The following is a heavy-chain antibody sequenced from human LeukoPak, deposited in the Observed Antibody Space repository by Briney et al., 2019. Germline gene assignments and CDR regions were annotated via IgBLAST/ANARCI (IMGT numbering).Heavy chain of an antibody. Sequence: GGSLRLSCAASGFSLSSYAMSWVRQAPGKGLEWVSGISWNSGSIGYADSVKGRFTISRDNAKKSLYLQMNSPRAEDTALYYCAKGGRYVREFIDYWGQGTLVTVSS. D-gene: IGHD3-16*01. CDR3: AKGGRYVREFIDY. CDR1: GFSLSSYA. J-gene: IGHJ4*02. CDR2: ISWNSGSI. V-gene: IGHV3-9*01.